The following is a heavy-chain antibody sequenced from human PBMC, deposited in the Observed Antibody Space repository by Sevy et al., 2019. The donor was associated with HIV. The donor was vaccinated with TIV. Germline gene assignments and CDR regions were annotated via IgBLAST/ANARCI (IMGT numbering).Heavy chain of an antibody. CDR1: GFTFSSYA. D-gene: IGHD4-17*01. Sequence: GGSLRLSCAASGFTFSSYAMSWVRQAPGKGLEWVSAISGSGGSTYYTDSVKGRFTISRDNSKNTLYLQMNSLRAEDTAVYYCAKDRDYGDYGWFDPWGQRTLVTVSS. V-gene: IGHV3-23*01. CDR3: AKDRDYGDYGWFDP. CDR2: ISGSGGST. J-gene: IGHJ5*02.